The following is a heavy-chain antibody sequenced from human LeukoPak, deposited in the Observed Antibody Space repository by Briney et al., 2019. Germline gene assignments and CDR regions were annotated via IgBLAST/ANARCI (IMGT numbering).Heavy chain of an antibody. J-gene: IGHJ6*03. Sequence: SETLSLTCTVSGGSISSYYWSWIRQPAGKGLEWIGRIYTSGGTNYNPSLKSRVTMSVDTSKNQFSLKLTSVTAADTAVYYCARLTYYRESNGYWEGGRRAYPYSSYMDVWGKGTTVIISS. CDR2: IYTSGGT. CDR1: GGSISSYY. V-gene: IGHV4-4*07. CDR3: ARLTYYRESNGYWEGGRRAYPYSSYMDV. D-gene: IGHD3-22*01.